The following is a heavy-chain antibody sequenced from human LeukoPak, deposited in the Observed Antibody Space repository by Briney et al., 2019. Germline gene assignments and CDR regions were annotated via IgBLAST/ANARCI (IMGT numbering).Heavy chain of an antibody. D-gene: IGHD5-12*01. J-gene: IGHJ4*02. CDR3: ARGLLGGYDPPDY. V-gene: IGHV1-2*04. Sequence: ASVKVSCKASGGTFSSYAISWVRQAPGQGLEWMGWINPNSGGTNYAQKFQGWVTMTRDTSISTAYMELSRLRSDDTAVYYCARGLLGGYDPPDYWGQGTLVTVSS. CDR2: INPNSGGT. CDR1: GGTFSSYA.